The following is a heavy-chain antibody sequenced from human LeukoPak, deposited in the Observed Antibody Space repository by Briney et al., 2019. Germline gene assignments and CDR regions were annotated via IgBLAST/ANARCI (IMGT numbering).Heavy chain of an antibody. CDR1: GFTFSIYA. Sequence: QPGGSLRLSCAASGFTFSIYAMSWVRQAPGEGLEWLSAIGGGAVTTYYADSVKGRFTFSRDNSKNTRYLQMNSLRAEDTAKYYCAREDAHYDILTAYYMDVWGKGTTVIVSS. J-gene: IGHJ6*03. D-gene: IGHD3-9*01. V-gene: IGHV3-23*01. CDR3: AREDAHYDILTAYYMDV. CDR2: IGGGAVTT.